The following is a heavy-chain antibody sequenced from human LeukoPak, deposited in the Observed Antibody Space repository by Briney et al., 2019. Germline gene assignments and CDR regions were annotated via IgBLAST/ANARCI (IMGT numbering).Heavy chain of an antibody. CDR1: GFTFSSYG. Sequence: SCKASGFTFSSYGMHWVRQAPGKGLEWVAVIWYDGSNKYYADSVKGRFTISRDNSKNTLYLQINSLRAEDTAVYYCARRIVGAGNFDYWGQGTLVTVSS. V-gene: IGHV3-33*01. CDR2: IWYDGSNK. J-gene: IGHJ4*02. D-gene: IGHD1-26*01. CDR3: ARRIVGAGNFDY.